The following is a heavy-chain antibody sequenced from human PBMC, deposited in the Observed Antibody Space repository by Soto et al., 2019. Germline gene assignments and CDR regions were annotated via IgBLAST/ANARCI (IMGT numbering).Heavy chain of an antibody. J-gene: IGHJ6*03. CDR3: ARGRSRWFGELLDYYYMDV. D-gene: IGHD3-10*01. V-gene: IGHV3-21*01. Sequence: EVQLVESGGGLVKPGGSLRLSCAASGFTFSSYSMNWVRQAPGKGLEWVSSISSSSSYIYYADSVKGRFTISRDNAKNSLYLQMNSLRAEDTAVYYCARGRSRWFGELLDYYYMDVWGKGTTVTVSS. CDR2: ISSSSSYI. CDR1: GFTFSSYS.